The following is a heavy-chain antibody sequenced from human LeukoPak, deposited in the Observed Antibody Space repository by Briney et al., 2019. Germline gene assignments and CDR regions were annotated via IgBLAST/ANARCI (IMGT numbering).Heavy chain of an antibody. D-gene: IGHD1-26*01. CDR1: GDSINSLDL. J-gene: IGHJ4*02. CDR2: MYLSGTT. V-gene: IGHV4-4*02. CDR3: ARVLLVGATTVDY. Sequence: SGTLSLTCTVSGDSINSLDLWSWVRQPPGKGLEWIGEMYLSGTTHSNPSVKSRVTISIDKSKNQFFLNLSSVTAADTAVYYCARVLLVGATTVDYWGQGTLVTVSS.